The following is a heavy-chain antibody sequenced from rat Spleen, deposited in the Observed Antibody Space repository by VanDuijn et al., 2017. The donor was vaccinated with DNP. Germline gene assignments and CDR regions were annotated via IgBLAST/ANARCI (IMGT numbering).Heavy chain of an antibody. J-gene: IGHJ2*01. Sequence: QVQLKESGPGLVQPSRTLSLTCTVSGFSLPSFGVSWVRQPPGKGLEWIAAVWGGGSTDYNSALNSRLRISRDTSKSQVLLEMNSLQTEDTAMYFCARWHLYLSYFDYWGQGVMVTVSS. D-gene: IGHD1-2*01. CDR2: VWGGGST. V-gene: IGHV2-16*01. CDR1: GFSLPSFG. CDR3: ARWHLYLSYFDY.